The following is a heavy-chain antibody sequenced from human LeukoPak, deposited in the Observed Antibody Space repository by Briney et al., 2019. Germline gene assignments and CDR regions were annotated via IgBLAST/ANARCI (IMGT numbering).Heavy chain of an antibody. D-gene: IGHD3-22*01. V-gene: IGHV3-33*01. J-gene: IGHJ4*02. CDR3: ARAKGVSTGYRPTDY. Sequence: GGSLRLSCAASGFTFSSSGMHWVRQAPGKGLEWVAVIWYDGSNRYYADPVKGRFTVSRDNSKYTLYLQMNSLRAEDTAVYYCARAKGVSTGYRPTDYWGQGTLVTVSS. CDR2: IWYDGSNR. CDR1: GFTFSSSG.